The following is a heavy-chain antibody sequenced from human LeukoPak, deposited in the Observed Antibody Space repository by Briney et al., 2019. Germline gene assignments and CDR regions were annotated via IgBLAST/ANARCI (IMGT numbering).Heavy chain of an antibody. Sequence: SETLSLTCTVSGGSVSYYWSWIRQPSGKGLEWLGYIHYSGSSNYNPSLKSRVTISIDTSKNHFSLKLSSVTAADTAVYHCARRAYDWYFDLWGRGTLVTVSS. J-gene: IGHJ2*01. CDR3: ARRAYDWYFDL. CDR2: IHYSGSS. CDR1: GGSVSYY. V-gene: IGHV4-59*08. D-gene: IGHD5-12*01.